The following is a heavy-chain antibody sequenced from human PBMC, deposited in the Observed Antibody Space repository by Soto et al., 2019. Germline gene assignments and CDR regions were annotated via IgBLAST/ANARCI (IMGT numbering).Heavy chain of an antibody. V-gene: IGHV3-9*01. D-gene: IGHD2-15*01. J-gene: IGHJ6*02. CDR1: GFTFDDYA. CDR3: AKDIGCSGGSCYARSYYYYGMGV. CDR2: ISWNSGSI. Sequence: EVQLVESGGGLVQPGRSLRLSCAASGFTFDDYAMHWVRQAPVKGLEWVSGISWNSGSIGYADSVKGRFTISRDNAKNSLYLQMNSLRAGDTALYYCAKDIGCSGGSCYARSYYYYGMGVWGQGGTVTVSS.